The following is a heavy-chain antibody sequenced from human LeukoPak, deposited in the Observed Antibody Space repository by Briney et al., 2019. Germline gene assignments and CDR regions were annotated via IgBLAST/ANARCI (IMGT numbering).Heavy chain of an antibody. J-gene: IGHJ5*02. D-gene: IGHD6-13*01. Sequence: PSETLSLTCAVYGGSFSGYYWSWIRQPPGKGLEWIGEINHSGSTNYNPSLKSRVTISVDTSKHQFSLKLSSVTAADTAVYYCARGEVAAALRWFDPWGQGTLVPVSS. CDR3: ARGEVAAALRWFDP. CDR1: GGSFSGYY. V-gene: IGHV4-34*01. CDR2: INHSGST.